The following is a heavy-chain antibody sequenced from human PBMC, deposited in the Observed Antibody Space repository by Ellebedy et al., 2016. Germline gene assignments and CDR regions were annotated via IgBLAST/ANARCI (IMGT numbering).Heavy chain of an antibody. CDR3: ARARIDY. Sequence: GGSLRLSCAASGSTFSNFALSWVRQVPGKGLEWVANINQVGSEKYYVESVKGRFTISRDNVKNLLYLQMNSLRVEDTAVYYCARARIDYWGQGTLVSVSS. V-gene: IGHV3-7*04. J-gene: IGHJ4*02. CDR1: GSTFSNFA. CDR2: INQVGSEK.